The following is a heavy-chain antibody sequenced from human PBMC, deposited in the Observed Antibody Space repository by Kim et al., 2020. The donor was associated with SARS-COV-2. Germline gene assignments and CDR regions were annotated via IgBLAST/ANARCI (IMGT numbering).Heavy chain of an antibody. Sequence: GGSLRLSCAASGFTLSGSTVHWVRQASGKGLEWVGRIRRKANSYATAYAASVKNRFTISRDDSKNTAYLQMNSLKTEDTAVYYCTRVNPIAGGWYDAFDIWGQGTIVTVSS. CDR1: GFTLSGST. CDR3: TRVNPIAGGWYDAFDI. J-gene: IGHJ3*02. CDR2: IRRKANSYAT. D-gene: IGHD6-19*01. V-gene: IGHV3-73*01.